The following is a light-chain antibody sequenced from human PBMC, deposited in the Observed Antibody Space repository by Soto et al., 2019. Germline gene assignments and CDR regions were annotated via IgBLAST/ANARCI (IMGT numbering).Light chain of an antibody. Sequence: DIVMTQSPDSLAVSLGERATINCKSSQSVLHISNNKNNLAWYRQKPGQPPKVLIYWASTRESGVPDRFSGSGSGTDFTLTISSLQAEDVAVYYCQQYYSTPLTFGGGTKVEIK. CDR1: QSVLHISNNKNN. CDR2: WAS. J-gene: IGKJ4*01. CDR3: QQYYSTPLT. V-gene: IGKV4-1*01.